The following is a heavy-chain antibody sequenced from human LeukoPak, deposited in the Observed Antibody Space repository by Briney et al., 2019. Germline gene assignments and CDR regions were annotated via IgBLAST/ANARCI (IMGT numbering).Heavy chain of an antibody. J-gene: IGHJ4*02. V-gene: IGHV3-21*01. D-gene: IGHD7-27*01. CDR2: ISSSSSYI. CDR3: ARELYITGEQPPDY. Sequence: GGSLRLSCAASRFTFSSYSMNWVRQAPGKGLEWVSSISSSSSYIYYADSVKGRFTISRDNAKNTLDLQMNSLRAEDTAVYYCARELYITGEQPPDYWGQGTLVTVSS. CDR1: RFTFSSYS.